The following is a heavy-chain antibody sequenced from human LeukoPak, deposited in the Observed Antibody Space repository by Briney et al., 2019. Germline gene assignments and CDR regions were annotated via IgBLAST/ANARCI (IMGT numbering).Heavy chain of an antibody. D-gene: IGHD3-10*01. V-gene: IGHV4-34*01. Sequence: KPSETLSLTCAVYGGSFSGYYWSLIRQPPGKGLEWIGEINHSGSTNYNPSLKSRVTISVDTSKNQFSLKLSSVTAADTAVYYCASAVGQPTDTSGGYWGQGTLVTVSS. CDR2: INHSGST. J-gene: IGHJ4*02. CDR3: ASAVGQPTDTSGGY. CDR1: GGSFSGYY.